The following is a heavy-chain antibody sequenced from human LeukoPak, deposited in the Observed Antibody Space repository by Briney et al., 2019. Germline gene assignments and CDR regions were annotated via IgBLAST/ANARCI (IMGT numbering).Heavy chain of an antibody. CDR2: ISSSSGYI. CDR3: ARAPGLRDAFDI. CDR1: GFTFSSYS. V-gene: IGHV3-21*01. J-gene: IGHJ3*02. Sequence: GGSLRLSCAASGFTFSSYSMNWVRQAPGKGLEWVSSISSSSGYIYYADSVKGRFTISRDNAKNSLYLQMNSLRAEDTAVYYCARAPGLRDAFDIWGQGTMVTVSS. D-gene: IGHD2-21*01.